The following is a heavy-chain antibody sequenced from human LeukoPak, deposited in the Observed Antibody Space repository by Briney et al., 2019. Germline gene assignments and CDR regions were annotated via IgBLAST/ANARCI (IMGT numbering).Heavy chain of an antibody. J-gene: IGHJ6*03. Sequence: ASVKVSCKASGYIFVSYYINWVRQAPGQGLEWMGWIDPNSGGTNYAQKFQGRVTMTRDTSISTAYMELSRLRSDDTAVYYCARGITAMASYYYYYYMDVWGKGTTVTVSS. CDR2: IDPNSGGT. V-gene: IGHV1-2*02. CDR1: GYIFVSYY. CDR3: ARGITAMASYYYYYYMDV. D-gene: IGHD5-18*01.